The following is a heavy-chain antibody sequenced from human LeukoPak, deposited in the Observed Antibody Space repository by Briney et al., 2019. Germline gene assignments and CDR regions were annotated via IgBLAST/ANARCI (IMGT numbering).Heavy chain of an antibody. CDR2: IYHSGST. CDR1: GGSITTGGYS. CDR3: ARGPPYIVVVTPIGFFHY. Sequence: PSETLSLTCTVSGGSITTGGYSWSWIRQPPGKGLEWIGYIYHSGSTNYNPSLKSRVTISVDTSKNQFSLKLSSVTAADTAVYYCARGPPYIVVVTPIGFFHYWGQGTLVTVSS. V-gene: IGHV4-30-2*01. D-gene: IGHD2-21*02. J-gene: IGHJ4*02.